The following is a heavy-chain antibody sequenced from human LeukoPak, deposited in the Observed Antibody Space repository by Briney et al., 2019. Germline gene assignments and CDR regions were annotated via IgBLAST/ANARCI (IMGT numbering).Heavy chain of an antibody. D-gene: IGHD5-18*01. Sequence: SETLSLTCTVPGASISSYYWSWIRQPPGKGLEWIGYIYYSGSTNYNPSLKSRVTISVDTSKNQFSLKLSSVTAADTAVYYCARGYSYGAYWFDPWGQGTLVTVSS. CDR3: ARGYSYGAYWFDP. CDR2: IYYSGST. V-gene: IGHV4-59*01. CDR1: GASISSYY. J-gene: IGHJ5*02.